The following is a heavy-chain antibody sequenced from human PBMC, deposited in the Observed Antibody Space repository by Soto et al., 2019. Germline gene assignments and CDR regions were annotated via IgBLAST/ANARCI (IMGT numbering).Heavy chain of an antibody. CDR1: GFSVGDNY. Sequence: QVQLVESGGGLVEPGGSLRLSCAASGFSVGDNYMTWIRQAPGKGLEWLSYSSSSGGYTNYADSVKGRFSISRDNAKHALYLQMDRLRADYTAVYFCAMSSGLRHVFTFDYGLDVWGQGTTVTVSS. J-gene: IGHJ6*02. D-gene: IGHD3-16*01. CDR2: SSSSGGYT. V-gene: IGHV3-11*06. CDR3: AMSSGLRHVFTFDYGLDV.